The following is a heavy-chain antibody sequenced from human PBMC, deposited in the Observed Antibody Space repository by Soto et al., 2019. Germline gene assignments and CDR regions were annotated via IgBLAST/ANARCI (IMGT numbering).Heavy chain of an antibody. Sequence: SETLSLTCTVSGGSISSGDYYWSWIRQPPGKGLEWIGYIYYSGSTYYNPSLKSRVTISVDTSKNQFSLKLSSVTAADTAVYYCARSPSPDSSGYPTLDYWGQGTLVTVSS. V-gene: IGHV4-30-4*01. D-gene: IGHD3-22*01. CDR2: IYYSGST. CDR1: GGSISSGDYY. J-gene: IGHJ4*02. CDR3: ARSPSPDSSGYPTLDY.